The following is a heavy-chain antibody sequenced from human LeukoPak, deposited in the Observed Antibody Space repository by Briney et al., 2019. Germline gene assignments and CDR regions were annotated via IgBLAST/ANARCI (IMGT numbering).Heavy chain of an antibody. D-gene: IGHD3-16*01. Sequence: SETLSLTCTDSGGSISSYYWSWIRQPPGKGLEWIGYIYYSGSTNYNPSLKSRVTISVDTSKNQFSLKLSSVTAADTAVYYCARDTHGEGGLFDPWGQGTLVTVSS. CDR2: IYYSGST. V-gene: IGHV4-59*01. J-gene: IGHJ5*02. CDR1: GGSISSYY. CDR3: ARDTHGEGGLFDP.